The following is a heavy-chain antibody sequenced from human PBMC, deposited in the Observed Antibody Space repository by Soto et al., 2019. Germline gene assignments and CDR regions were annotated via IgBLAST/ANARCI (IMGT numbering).Heavy chain of an antibody. D-gene: IGHD6-19*01. Sequence: SETLSLTCTVSGGSVSSGSCYWSWIRQPPGKGLEWIGYIHDSGTTNYNASLESRVTMSVDTSKNQFSLKLSSVTAADTALYYCGRLLRHIAVAGTGVYWGQGTLVTVSS. CDR1: GGSVSSGSCY. CDR2: IHDSGTT. J-gene: IGHJ4*02. CDR3: GRLLRHIAVAGTGVY. V-gene: IGHV4-61*01.